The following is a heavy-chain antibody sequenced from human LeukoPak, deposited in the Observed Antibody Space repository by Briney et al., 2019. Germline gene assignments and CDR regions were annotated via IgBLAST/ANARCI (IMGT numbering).Heavy chain of an antibody. V-gene: IGHV4-34*01. D-gene: IGHD5-24*01. CDR1: GGSFSGHY. J-gene: IGHJ4*02. Sequence: SATLSLTCSVYGGSFSGHYWSWIRQPPGKGLEWIGEINHSGSTNYNPSLKSRVTISVDTSKNQFSLKLSSVTAADTAVYYCARAEMATIVYWGQGTLVTVSS. CDR3: ARAEMATIVY. CDR2: INHSGST.